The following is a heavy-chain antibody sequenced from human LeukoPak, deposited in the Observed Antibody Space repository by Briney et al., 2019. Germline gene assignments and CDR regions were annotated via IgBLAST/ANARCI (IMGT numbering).Heavy chain of an antibody. V-gene: IGHV4-59*01. D-gene: IGHD1-26*01. CDR2: IYYSGST. CDR3: ARMGASGAGTMDV. Sequence: SETLSLTCTVSGGSISSYYWSWIRQPPGKGLEWIGYIYYSGSTNYNPSLKSRVTISVDTSKNQFSLKLSSVTAADTAVYYCARMGASGAGTMDVWGKGTTVTVSS. J-gene: IGHJ6*03. CDR1: GGSISSYY.